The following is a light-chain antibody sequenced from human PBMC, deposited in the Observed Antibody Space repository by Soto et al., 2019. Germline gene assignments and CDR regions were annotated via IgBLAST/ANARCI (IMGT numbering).Light chain of an antibody. CDR1: RSDVGSYNL. Sequence: QSALTQPASVSGSPGQSITISCTGTRSDVGSYNLVSWYQQHPGKAPKLLIYEGSNRPSGVSNRFSGSKSGNTASLTIFGLQAEDEADYYCCSYAGSSTLVFGGGTKLTVL. J-gene: IGLJ2*01. CDR3: CSYAGSSTLV. V-gene: IGLV2-23*01. CDR2: EGS.